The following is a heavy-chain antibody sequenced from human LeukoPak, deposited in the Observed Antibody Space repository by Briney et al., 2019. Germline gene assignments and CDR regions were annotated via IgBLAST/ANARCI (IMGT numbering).Heavy chain of an antibody. CDR1: GGTFSSYA. CDR3: ARGVVVVVPAADNWFDP. D-gene: IGHD2-2*01. CDR2: IIPILGIA. V-gene: IGHV1-69*04. J-gene: IGHJ5*02. Sequence: SVKVSCKAPGGTFSSYAINWVRQAPGQGLEWMGRIIPILGIANYAQKFQGRVTITADKSTSTAYMELSSLRSEDTAVYYCARGVVVVVPAADNWFDPWGQGTLVTVSS.